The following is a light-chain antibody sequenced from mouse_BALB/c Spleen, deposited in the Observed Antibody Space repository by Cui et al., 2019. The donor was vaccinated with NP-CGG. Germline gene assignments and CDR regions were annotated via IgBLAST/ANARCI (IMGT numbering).Light chain of an antibody. V-gene: IGLV1*01. CDR2: GTN. Sequence: QAVVTKESALTTSPGETVTLTCRSSTGAVTTSNYANWVQEKPDHLFTGLIGGTNNRAPGVHARFSGSLIGDKAALTIIGAQTEDEARYFCALWYSNHWVFGGGTKLTVL. CDR3: ALWYSNHWV. CDR1: TGAVTTSNY. J-gene: IGLJ1*01.